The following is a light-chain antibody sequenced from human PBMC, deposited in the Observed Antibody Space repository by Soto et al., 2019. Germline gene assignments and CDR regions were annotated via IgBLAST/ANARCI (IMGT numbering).Light chain of an antibody. CDR3: QQYGSPIT. CDR2: GAS. Sequence: EIVLTQSPGTLSLSPGERATLSCRASQSVSSSYLAWYQQKPGQAPRLLIYGASSRATGIPDRFSGSGSGTDFTLTISRLEPEDFAVSYCQQYGSPITFGPGTKVDIK. CDR1: QSVSSSY. J-gene: IGKJ3*01. V-gene: IGKV3-20*01.